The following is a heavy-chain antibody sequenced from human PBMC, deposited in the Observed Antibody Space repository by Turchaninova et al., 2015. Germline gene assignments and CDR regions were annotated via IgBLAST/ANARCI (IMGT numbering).Heavy chain of an antibody. V-gene: IGHV3-48*03. D-gene: IGHD3-10*01. CDR3: ARPFSGLYYHMDV. CDR2: ISSPCHPT. CDR1: GFAFSDDE. J-gene: IGHJ6*03. Sequence: EVQLVESGGGLGQPGGSLRLSCAASGFAFSDDEVIWVGQAHGKGLEGVAYISSPCHPTYYPAAGGVRFTISRDSAKSALYLQINSLRAEDTAVYFCARPFSGLYYHMDVWGKGTTVTVSS.